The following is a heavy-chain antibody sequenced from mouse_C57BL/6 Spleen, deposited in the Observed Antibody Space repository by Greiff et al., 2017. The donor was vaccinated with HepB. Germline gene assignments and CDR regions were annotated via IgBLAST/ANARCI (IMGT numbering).Heavy chain of an antibody. Sequence: QVQLQQPGAELVMPGASVKLSCKASGYTFTSYWMHWVKQRPGQGLEWIGEIDPSDSYTNYNQKFKGKSTLTVDKSSSTAYMQLSSLTSEDSAVYYCARHDYVAFDYWGQGTTLTVSS. CDR1: GYTFTSYW. CDR3: ARHDYVAFDY. V-gene: IGHV1-69*01. J-gene: IGHJ2*01. CDR2: IDPSDSYT. D-gene: IGHD2-4*01.